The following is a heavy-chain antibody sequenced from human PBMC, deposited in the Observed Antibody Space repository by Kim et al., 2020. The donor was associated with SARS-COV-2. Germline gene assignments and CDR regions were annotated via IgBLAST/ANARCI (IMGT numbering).Heavy chain of an antibody. J-gene: IGHJ4*01. D-gene: IGHD2-15*01. CDR1: GGSFSGYY. Sequence: SETLSLTCAVYGGSFSGYYWSWIRQPPGKGLEWIGEINHSGSTNYNPSLKSRVTISVDTSKNQFSLKLSSVTAADTAVYYCARGAAWCSGGSCYLLDYWG. V-gene: IGHV4-34*01. CDR2: INHSGST. CDR3: ARGAAWCSGGSCYLLDY.